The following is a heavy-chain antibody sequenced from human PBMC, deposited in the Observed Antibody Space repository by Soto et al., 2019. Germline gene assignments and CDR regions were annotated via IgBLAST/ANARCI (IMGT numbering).Heavy chain of an antibody. CDR2: IIPIFGTA. V-gene: IGHV1-69*01. Sequence: QVQLVQSGAEVKKPGSSVKVSCKASGGTFSSYAISWVRQAPGQGLEWMGGIIPIFGTANYAQKFQGRVTITADESTSTAYMELSSLRSEDTAVYYCARDGGYCSSTSCYDLYYSYGMDVWGQGTTVTVSS. CDR3: ARDGGYCSSTSCYDLYYSYGMDV. CDR1: GGTFSSYA. J-gene: IGHJ6*02. D-gene: IGHD2-2*01.